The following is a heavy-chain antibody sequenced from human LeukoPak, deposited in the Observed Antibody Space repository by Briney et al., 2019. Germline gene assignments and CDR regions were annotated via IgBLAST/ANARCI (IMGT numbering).Heavy chain of an antibody. Sequence: GSLRLSCAASGFTFDDYGMSWVRQAPGKRLEWVSGINWNGGSTGYADSVKGRFTISRDNAKNSLYLQMNSLRAEDTALYHCARVSRRGYSYGGFDYWGQGTLVTVSS. D-gene: IGHD5-18*01. CDR1: GFTFDDYG. CDR3: ARVSRRGYSYGGFDY. J-gene: IGHJ4*02. CDR2: INWNGGST. V-gene: IGHV3-20*01.